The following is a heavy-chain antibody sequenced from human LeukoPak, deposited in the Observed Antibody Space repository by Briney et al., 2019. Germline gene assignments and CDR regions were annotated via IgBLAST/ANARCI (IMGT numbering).Heavy chain of an antibody. CDR1: GFTFSSYW. CDR2: IKQDGSEK. CDR3: AREGVTVFDY. V-gene: IGHV3-7*01. J-gene: IGHJ4*02. Sequence: GSLRLSCAASGFTFSSYWMNWVRQARGKGLEWVANIKQDGSEKFYVDSVKGRFTISRDNAKNSLYLQMNSLRAEDTAVYYCAREGVTVFDYWGQGTLVTVSS. D-gene: IGHD2-21*02.